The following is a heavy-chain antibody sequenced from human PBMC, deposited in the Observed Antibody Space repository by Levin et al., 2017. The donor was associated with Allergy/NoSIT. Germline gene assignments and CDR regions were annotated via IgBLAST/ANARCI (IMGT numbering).Heavy chain of an antibody. V-gene: IGHV3-33*01. CDR2: IWYDGSNK. D-gene: IGHD1-14*01. J-gene: IGHJ5*02. Sequence: GESLKISCAASGFTFSSYGMHWVRQAPGKGLEWVAVIWYDGSNKYYADSVKGRFTISRDNSKNTLYLQMNSLRAEDTAVYYCARDFNRKGWFDPWGQGTLVTVSS. CDR1: GFTFSSYG. CDR3: ARDFNRKGWFDP.